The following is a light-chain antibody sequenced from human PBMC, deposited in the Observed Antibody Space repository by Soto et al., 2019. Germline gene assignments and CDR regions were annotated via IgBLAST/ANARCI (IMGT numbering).Light chain of an antibody. V-gene: IGLV2-14*01. Sequence: QSALTQPASVSGSPGQSITISCTGTSSDVGGYNYVSWYQQHPGKAPKLMISEVSKRPSGVSNRFSGSKSGNTASLTISGLQAEDEADYYCRSYTSSSTLVFGGGTQLTVL. J-gene: IGLJ2*01. CDR1: SSDVGGYNY. CDR2: EVS. CDR3: RSYTSSSTLV.